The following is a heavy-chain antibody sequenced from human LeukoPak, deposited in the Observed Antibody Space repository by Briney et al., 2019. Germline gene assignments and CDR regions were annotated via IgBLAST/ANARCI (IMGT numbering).Heavy chain of an antibody. D-gene: IGHD3-10*01. CDR1: GFTFDNYA. V-gene: IGHV3-23*01. Sequence: GRSLSLSCAASGFTFDNYAMSWVRQAPGKGLEWVSSISASGGSTFYADSVKGRFTISRDNSNKILYLQMNSLRAEDTAVYYCAKCFSMIRGLRGTYYYYGMDVCGRGTTVAVSS. CDR3: AKCFSMIRGLRGTYYYYGMDV. CDR2: ISASGGST. J-gene: IGHJ6*04.